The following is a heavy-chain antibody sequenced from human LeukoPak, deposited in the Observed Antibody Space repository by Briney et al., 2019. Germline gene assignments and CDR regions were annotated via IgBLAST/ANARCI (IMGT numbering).Heavy chain of an antibody. V-gene: IGHV4-59*01. CDR3: ARESGIQLWENYFDY. CDR2: IYYSGST. D-gene: IGHD5-18*01. J-gene: IGHJ4*02. CDR1: GGSISSYY. Sequence: PSETLSLTCTVSGGSISSYYWSWIRQPPGKGLEWIGYIYYSGSTNYNPSLKSRVTISVDTSKNQFSLKLSSVAAADTAVYYCARESGIQLWENYFDYWGQGTLVTVSS.